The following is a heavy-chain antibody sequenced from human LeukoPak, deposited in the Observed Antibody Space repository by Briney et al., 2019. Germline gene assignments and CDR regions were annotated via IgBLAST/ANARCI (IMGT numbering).Heavy chain of an antibody. D-gene: IGHD1-7*01. V-gene: IGHV3-30*04. CDR1: GFTFSTYV. J-gene: IGHJ4*02. Sequence: PGGSLRLSCAASGFTFSTYVMHWVRQAPGKGLEWVALISSDGTNKYYGDSLKGRYTISRDNSKNTLYLQMNTLRAEDTAVYYCARDGEAYGWNYAFDYWGQGTLVTVSS. CDR3: ARDGEAYGWNYAFDY. CDR2: ISSDGTNK.